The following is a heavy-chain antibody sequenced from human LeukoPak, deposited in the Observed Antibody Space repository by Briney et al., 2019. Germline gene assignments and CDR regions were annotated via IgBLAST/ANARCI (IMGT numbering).Heavy chain of an antibody. Sequence: PSETLSLTCTVSGGSISSYYWSWIRQPPGKGLEWTGYIYYSGSTNYNPSLKSRVTISVDTSKNQFSLKLSSMTAADTAVYYCARGPESYYDFWSGYYGVDYWGQGTLVTVSS. D-gene: IGHD3-3*01. CDR2: IYYSGST. J-gene: IGHJ4*02. CDR1: GGSISSYY. V-gene: IGHV4-59*01. CDR3: ARGPESYYDFWSGYYGVDY.